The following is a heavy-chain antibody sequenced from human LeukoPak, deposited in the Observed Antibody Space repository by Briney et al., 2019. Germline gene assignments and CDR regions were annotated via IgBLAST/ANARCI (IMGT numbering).Heavy chain of an antibody. V-gene: IGHV4-34*01. D-gene: IGHD4-17*01. CDR1: GGSFSGYY. Sequence: PSETLSLTCAVYGGSFSGYYWSWIRQPPGKGLEWIGEINHSGSTNYNPSLKGRVTISVDTSKNQFSLKLSSVTAADTAVYYCARDGATVTTSGYFDYWGQGTLVTVSS. CDR3: ARDGATVTTSGYFDY. CDR2: INHSGST. J-gene: IGHJ4*02.